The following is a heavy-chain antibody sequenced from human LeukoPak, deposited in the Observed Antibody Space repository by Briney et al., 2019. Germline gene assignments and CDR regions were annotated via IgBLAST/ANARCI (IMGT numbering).Heavy chain of an antibody. CDR2: INPNSGGT. J-gene: IGHJ5*02. V-gene: IGHV1-2*02. D-gene: IGHD3-3*01. CDR1: GYTFTGYY. CDR3: ARERSEYYDFWSGYRNWFDP. Sequence: ALVKVSCKASGYTFTGYYMHWVRQAPGQGLEWMGWINPNSGGTNYAQKFQGRVTMTRDTSISTAYMELSRLRSDDTAVYYCARERSEYYDFWSGYRNWFDPWGQGTLVTVSS.